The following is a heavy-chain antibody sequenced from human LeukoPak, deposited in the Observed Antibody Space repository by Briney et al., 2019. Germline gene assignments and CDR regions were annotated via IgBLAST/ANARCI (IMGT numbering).Heavy chain of an antibody. Sequence: GASVKVSCKASGYTFTGYYMHWVRQAPGQGLEWMGRINPNSGGTNYAQKFQGRVTMTRDTSISTAYMELSRLRSDDTAVYYCARDLDYYDSSGYGSHAFDIWGQGTMVTVSS. CDR1: GYTFTGYY. V-gene: IGHV1-2*06. CDR2: INPNSGGT. D-gene: IGHD3-22*01. J-gene: IGHJ3*02. CDR3: ARDLDYYDSSGYGSHAFDI.